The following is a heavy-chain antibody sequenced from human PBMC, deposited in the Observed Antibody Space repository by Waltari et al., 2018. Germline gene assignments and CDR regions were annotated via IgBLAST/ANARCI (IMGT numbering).Heavy chain of an antibody. V-gene: IGHV3-21*01. CDR3: ARGDGSSGLDY. Sequence: EVQLVESGGGLVKPGGSLRLSCAASGFTFSNYRMNWVRQAPGEGLEWVSFISSSTRYRNYADSVRGRFTISRDNARNSLYLQMNSLRADDTAVYYCARGDGSSGLDYWGQGILVTVSS. CDR1: GFTFSNYR. J-gene: IGHJ4*02. CDR2: ISSSTRYR. D-gene: IGHD6-19*01.